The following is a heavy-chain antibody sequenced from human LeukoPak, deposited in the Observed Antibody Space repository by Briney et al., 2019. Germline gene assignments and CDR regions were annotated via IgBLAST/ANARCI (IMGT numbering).Heavy chain of an antibody. Sequence: PSETLSLTCAVSGGSISSGGYSWSWIRQPPGKGLEWIGYIYHSGSTYYSPSLKSRVTISVDRSKNQFSLKLSSVTAADTAVYYCARVADFWSGYSDSGYFDYWGQGTLVTVSS. CDR1: GGSISSGGYS. D-gene: IGHD3-3*01. J-gene: IGHJ4*02. V-gene: IGHV4-30-2*01. CDR3: ARVADFWSGYSDSGYFDY. CDR2: IYHSGST.